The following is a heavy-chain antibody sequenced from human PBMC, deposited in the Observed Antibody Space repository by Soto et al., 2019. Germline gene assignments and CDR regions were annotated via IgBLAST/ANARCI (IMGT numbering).Heavy chain of an antibody. V-gene: IGHV3-21*01. CDR1: GFTFSSYS. CDR2: ISSSSSYI. J-gene: IGHJ4*02. Sequence: PGGSLRLSRAASGFTFSSYSMNWVRQAPGKGLEWVSSISSSSSYIYYADSVKGRFTISRDNAKNSLYQQMNSLRAEDTAVYYCARDRRDGYNFDYWGQGTLVTVSS. CDR3: ARDRRDGYNFDY. D-gene: IGHD5-12*01.